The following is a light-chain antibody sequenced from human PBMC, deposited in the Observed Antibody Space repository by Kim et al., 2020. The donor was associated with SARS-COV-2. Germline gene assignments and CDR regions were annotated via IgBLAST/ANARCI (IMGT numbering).Light chain of an antibody. CDR3: QAWDSSTYV. V-gene: IGLV3-1*01. CDR2: QDS. CDR1: KLGDKY. J-gene: IGLJ1*01. Sequence: GYQGQPASFTCSGDKLGDKYACWYQQKPGQSPVLVIYQDSKRPSGIPERFSGSNSGNTATLTISGTQAMDEADYYCQAWDSSTYVFGTGTKVTVL.